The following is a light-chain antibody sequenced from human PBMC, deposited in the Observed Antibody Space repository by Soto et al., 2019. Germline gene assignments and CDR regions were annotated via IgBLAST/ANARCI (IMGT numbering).Light chain of an antibody. CDR2: DVH. Sequence: QSALTQPASVSGSPGQSITISCTGTSSDVGGSNYVSWYQQHPGKAPKLMIYDVHNRPSGISNRFSGSKSGNTASLTISGLQAEDEADYYCSSYTSGSTLVFGGGTKVTVL. CDR3: SSYTSGSTLV. V-gene: IGLV2-14*01. CDR1: SSDVGGSNY. J-gene: IGLJ2*01.